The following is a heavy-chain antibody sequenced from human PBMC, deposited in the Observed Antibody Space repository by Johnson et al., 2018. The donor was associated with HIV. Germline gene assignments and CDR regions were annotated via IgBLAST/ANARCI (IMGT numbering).Heavy chain of an antibody. CDR2: IYSGGST. CDR3: ARAQLLPDDCFNV. D-gene: IGHD2-2*01. V-gene: IGHV3-43D*04. Sequence: VQLVESGGVVVQPGGSLRLSCAASGFTFDDYAMHWVRQAPGKGLEWVSVIYSGGSTYYADSVKGRFTISRDNAKNTLFLQMNSLRAEDTAMYFCARAQLLPDDCFNVWGQGTMVTVSS. CDR1: GFTFDDYA. J-gene: IGHJ3*01.